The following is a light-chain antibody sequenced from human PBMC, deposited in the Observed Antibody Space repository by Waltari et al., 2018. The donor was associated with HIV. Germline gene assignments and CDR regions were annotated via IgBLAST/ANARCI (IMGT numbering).Light chain of an antibody. CDR1: NSDIAYYNF. CDR3: SSYTTTGIVV. V-gene: IGLV2-14*01. J-gene: IGLJ2*01. CDR2: VVT. Sequence: HSVLAQPASVSGSPGQSVIISCTGSNSDIAYYNFVSWYHHQSGKAPKNLIYVVTNRPSVISSRFSGSKSGNTAFLTISGLQIDDEADYFCSSYTTTGIVVFGGGTKVTVL.